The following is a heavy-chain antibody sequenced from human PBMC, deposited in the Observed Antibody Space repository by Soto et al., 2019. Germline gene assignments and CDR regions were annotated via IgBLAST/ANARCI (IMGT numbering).Heavy chain of an antibody. CDR3: AARAAAGTGYYYGMDV. Sequence: GASVKVSCKASGFTFTSSAMQWVRQARGQRLEWIGWIVVGSGNTNYAQKFQERVTITRDMSTSTAYMELSSLRSEDTAVYYCAARAAAGTGYYYGMDVWGQGTTVTVPS. J-gene: IGHJ6*02. CDR2: IVVGSGNT. CDR1: GFTFTSSA. D-gene: IGHD6-13*01. V-gene: IGHV1-58*02.